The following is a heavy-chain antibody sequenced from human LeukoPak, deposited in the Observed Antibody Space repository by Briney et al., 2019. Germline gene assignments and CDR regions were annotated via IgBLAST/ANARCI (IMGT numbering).Heavy chain of an antibody. Sequence: GGSLRLSCAASGFTFSSYGMHWVRQAPGKGLEWVAVISYDGSNKYYADSVKGRFTISRDNSKNTLYLQMNSLRAEDTAVYYCAKVLGYSSGWFFDYWGQGTLVTVSS. CDR2: ISYDGSNK. J-gene: IGHJ4*02. D-gene: IGHD6-19*01. CDR3: AKVLGYSSGWFFDY. V-gene: IGHV3-30*18. CDR1: GFTFSSYG.